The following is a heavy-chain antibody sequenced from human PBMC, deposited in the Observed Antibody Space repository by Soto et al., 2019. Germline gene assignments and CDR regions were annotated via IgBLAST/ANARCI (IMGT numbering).Heavy chain of an antibody. Sequence: GGSLRLSCAASGITFSSYSMNWVRQAPGKGLEWVSSISSSSSYIYYADSVKGRFTISRDNAKNSLYLQMNSLRAEDTAVYYCVRDGSYGSGSYFPYYFYGMDVWGQGTTVTVSS. D-gene: IGHD3-10*01. CDR1: GITFSSYS. CDR3: VRDGSYGSGSYFPYYFYGMDV. J-gene: IGHJ6*02. V-gene: IGHV3-21*01. CDR2: ISSSSSYI.